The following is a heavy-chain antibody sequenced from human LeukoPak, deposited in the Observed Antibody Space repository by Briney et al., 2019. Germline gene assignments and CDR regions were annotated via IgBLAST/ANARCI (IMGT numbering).Heavy chain of an antibody. J-gene: IGHJ6*02. V-gene: IGHV4-30-4*01. CDR3: ARDVNYCSSTSCSLGMDV. D-gene: IGHD2-2*01. CDR2: IYYSGST. CDR1: VGSICSGDYY. Sequence: SQTLSLTRTVSVGSICSGDYYWSWIRQPPGKGLEWIGYIYYSGSTYYNPSFKSRVTISVDTSKNQFSLKLSSVTAADTAVYYCARDVNYCSSTSCSLGMDVWGQGTTVTVSS.